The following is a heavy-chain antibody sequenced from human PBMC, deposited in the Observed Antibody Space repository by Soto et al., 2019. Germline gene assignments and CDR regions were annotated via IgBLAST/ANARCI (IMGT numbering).Heavy chain of an antibody. CDR2: ISGSGVNT. D-gene: IGHD4-17*01. V-gene: IGHV3-23*01. CDR3: AKDPLTVTPYFDY. J-gene: IGHJ4*02. Sequence: EVQVLESGGGLVQPGGSLRLSCAASGFTFSNYAMSWVRQAPGKGLEWVSTISGSGVNTDYVDSVKGRFTISRDNSKNTLYLQMNSLRAEDTAVYYCAKDPLTVTPYFDYWGQGTLVTVSS. CDR1: GFTFSNYA.